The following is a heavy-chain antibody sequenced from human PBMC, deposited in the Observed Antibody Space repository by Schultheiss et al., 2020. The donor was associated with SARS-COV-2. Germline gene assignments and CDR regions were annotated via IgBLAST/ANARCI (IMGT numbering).Heavy chain of an antibody. D-gene: IGHD1-26*01. CDR2: INHSGST. CDR3: ARESHYSGSYYYYYMDV. CDR1: GGSFSGYY. V-gene: IGHV4-34*01. J-gene: IGHJ6*03. Sequence: SETLSLTCAVYGGSFSGYYWSWIRQPPGKGLEWIGEINHSGSTNYNPSLKSRVTISVDTSKNQFSLKLSSVTAADTAVYYCARESHYSGSYYYYYMDVWGKGTTVTVSS.